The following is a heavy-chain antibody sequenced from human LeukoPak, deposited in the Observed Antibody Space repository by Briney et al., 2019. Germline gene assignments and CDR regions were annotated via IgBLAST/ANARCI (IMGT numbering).Heavy chain of an antibody. CDR1: GFTFSSYA. J-gene: IGHJ6*02. Sequence: PGGSLRLSCAASGFTFSSYAMSWVRQAPGKGLEWVSAISGSGGSTYYADSVKGRFTISRDNSKNTLYLQMNSLRAEDTAVYYCAKGQDTVVVPAAKKYYYYYGMDVWGQGTTVTVSS. CDR3: AKGQDTVVVPAAKKYYYYYGMDV. CDR2: ISGSGGST. V-gene: IGHV3-23*01. D-gene: IGHD2-2*01.